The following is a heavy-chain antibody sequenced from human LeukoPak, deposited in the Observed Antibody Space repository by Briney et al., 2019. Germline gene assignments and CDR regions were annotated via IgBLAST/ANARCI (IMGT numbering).Heavy chain of an antibody. V-gene: IGHV3-48*03. J-gene: IGHJ5*02. CDR3: ARGRYYTNAWGIPP. CDR2: ISGSGSLI. D-gene: IGHD2-8*01. CDR1: GFTFNSYE. Sequence: TGGSLRLSCAASGFTFNSYEMNWVRQAPGKGLEWISYISGSGSLIYYADSVKGRFTISRDNAKNSLFLQMISLRAEDTAVYYCARGRYYTNAWGIPPWGQRTLVIVSS.